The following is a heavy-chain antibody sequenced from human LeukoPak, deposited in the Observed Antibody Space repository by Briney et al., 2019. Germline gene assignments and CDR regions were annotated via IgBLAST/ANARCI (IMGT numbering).Heavy chain of an antibody. Sequence: PGGSLRLSCAASGFTFSSYSMNRVRQAPGKGLEWVSSISSSSSYIYYADSVKGRFTISRDHAKNSLYLQMNSLRAEDTAVYYCARAIAAADPYGMDVWGQGTTVTVSS. CDR3: ARAIAAADPYGMDV. J-gene: IGHJ6*02. CDR2: ISSSSSYI. D-gene: IGHD6-13*01. V-gene: IGHV3-21*01. CDR1: GFTFSSYS.